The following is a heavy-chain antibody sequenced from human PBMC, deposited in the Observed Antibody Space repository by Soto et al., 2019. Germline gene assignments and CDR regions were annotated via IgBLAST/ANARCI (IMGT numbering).Heavy chain of an antibody. Sequence: QVQLIQFGAEVKKPGASVKVSCRASGYTFTKFHIHWVRQAPGQGLEWMGMIDPSGGVRRDAQRFQGRITMTSDTSTSSVYMELRGLTSADTAVYYCARDMIGHDNYETIGYYFDHWGPGTLVTVSS. CDR3: ARDMIGHDNYETIGYYFDH. CDR2: IDPSGGVR. CDR1: GYTFTKFH. J-gene: IGHJ4*02. D-gene: IGHD3-16*01. V-gene: IGHV1-46*01.